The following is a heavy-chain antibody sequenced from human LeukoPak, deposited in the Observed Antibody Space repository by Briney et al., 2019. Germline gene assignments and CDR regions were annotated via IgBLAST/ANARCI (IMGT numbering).Heavy chain of an antibody. CDR2: MYTSGST. J-gene: IGHJ5*02. D-gene: IGHD2-2*01. CDR1: GGSISGYY. Sequence: KPSETLSLTCTASGGSISGYYWSWIRQPAGKGLEWIGRMYTSGSTNDNPSLKSRVTMSVDTSKNQFSLKLSSVTAADTAVYYCARDKYCSSSSCHFPNWFDPWGQGTLVTVSS. V-gene: IGHV4-4*07. CDR3: ARDKYCSSSSCHFPNWFDP.